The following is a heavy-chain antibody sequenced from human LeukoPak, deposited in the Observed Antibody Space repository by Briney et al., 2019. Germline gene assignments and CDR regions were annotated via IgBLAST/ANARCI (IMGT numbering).Heavy chain of an antibody. CDR3: ARRDGWSIDY. J-gene: IGHJ4*01. Sequence: PGGSLRLSCAASGFTFGTYALHWVRQAPGKGLEYVSGISSDGGSTYYGDSVKGRFTISRDNSKNTLYLQMGSLRAEDMAVYYCARRDGWSIDYWGHGTLVTVSS. D-gene: IGHD6-19*01. V-gene: IGHV3-64*02. CDR2: ISSDGGST. CDR1: GFTFGTYA.